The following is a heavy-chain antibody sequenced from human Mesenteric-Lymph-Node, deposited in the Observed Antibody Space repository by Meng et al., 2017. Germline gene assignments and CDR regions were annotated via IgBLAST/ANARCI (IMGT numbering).Heavy chain of an antibody. CDR1: GYTFTDKY. V-gene: IGHV1-2*06. CDR2: INPYNGAT. CDR3: GRDEGTTWSPDY. J-gene: IGHJ4*02. D-gene: IGHD6-13*01. Sequence: QVQLVQSGAEVKKPGASVKVSCKASGYTFTDKYLHWLRQAPGQGLEWMGRINPYNGATMYAQKFQGRVTMTRDTSANTAYMGLIRLTSDDTAIYYCGRDEGTTWSPDYWGQGTLVTVSS.